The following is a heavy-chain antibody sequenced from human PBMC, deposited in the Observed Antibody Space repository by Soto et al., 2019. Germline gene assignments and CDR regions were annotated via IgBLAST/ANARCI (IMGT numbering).Heavy chain of an antibody. CDR1: GFTLSRYW. V-gene: IGHV3-7*01. D-gene: IGHD2-21*02. Sequence: GGSLRLSCVASGFTLSRYWMNWVRQAPGKGPEWVANISPGGNVKQYVASVTGRFTISRDNAKNSLYLEMDSLGVEDAALYYCAAEIGVTPRDRDTDYGMDVWGQGTTVTVSS. CDR2: ISPGGNVK. CDR3: AAEIGVTPRDRDTDYGMDV. J-gene: IGHJ6*02.